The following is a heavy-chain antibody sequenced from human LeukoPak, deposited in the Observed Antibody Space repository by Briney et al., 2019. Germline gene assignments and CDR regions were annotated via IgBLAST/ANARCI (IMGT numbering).Heavy chain of an antibody. V-gene: IGHV1-2*04. CDR2: INPNSGGT. Sequence: GASVKVPCKASGYTFTGYYMHWLRQAPGQRLEWMGWINPNSGGTNYAQKFQGWVTMTRDTSISTAYMELSRLRSDDTAVYYCARLWFGDGSDAFDIWGQGTMVTVSS. CDR1: GYTFTGYY. J-gene: IGHJ3*02. CDR3: ARLWFGDGSDAFDI. D-gene: IGHD3-10*01.